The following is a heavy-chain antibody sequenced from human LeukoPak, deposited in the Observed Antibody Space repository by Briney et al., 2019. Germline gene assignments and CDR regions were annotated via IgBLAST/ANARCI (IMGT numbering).Heavy chain of an antibody. CDR2: IYYSGST. CDR1: GGSISSSSYY. Sequence: PSETLSLTCTVSGGSISSSSYYWGWIRQPPGKGLEWIGSIYYSGSTYYNPSLKSRVSISVDTSKNQFSLKLSSVTGADTAVYYCARGKVVVVVAAAASLNWFDPWGQGTLVTVSS. J-gene: IGHJ5*02. CDR3: ARGKVVVVVAAAASLNWFDP. D-gene: IGHD2-15*01. V-gene: IGHV4-39*01.